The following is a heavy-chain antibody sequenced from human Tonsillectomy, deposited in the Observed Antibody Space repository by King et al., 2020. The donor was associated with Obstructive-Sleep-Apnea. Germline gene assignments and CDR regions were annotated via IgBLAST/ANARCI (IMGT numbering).Heavy chain of an antibody. V-gene: IGHV4-31*03. CDR1: GGSISSGDYY. CDR3: VRDTSITMIRF. J-gene: IGHJ4*02. CDR2: IYYSGST. D-gene: IGHD3-22*01. Sequence: QLQESGPGLVKPSQTLSLTCTVSGGSISSGDYYWSWIRQHPGKGLEWIGYIYYSGSTYYNPSLKSRVAISVDTSKNQFSLKLSSVTAADTAVYFCVRDTSITMIRFWGQGTLVTVSS.